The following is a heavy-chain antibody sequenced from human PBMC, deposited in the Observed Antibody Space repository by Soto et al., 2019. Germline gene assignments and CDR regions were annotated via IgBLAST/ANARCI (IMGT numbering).Heavy chain of an antibody. CDR3: ARETSIAAAGNKYYYYYMDV. CDR2: INAGNGNT. D-gene: IGHD6-13*01. V-gene: IGHV1-3*01. J-gene: IGHJ6*03. Sequence: ASVKVSCKASGYTFTSYAMHWVRQAPGQRLEWMGWINAGNGNTKYSQKFQGRVTITRDTSASTAYMELSSLRSEDTAVYYCARETSIAAAGNKYYYYYMDVWGKGTTVTVSS. CDR1: GYTFTSYA.